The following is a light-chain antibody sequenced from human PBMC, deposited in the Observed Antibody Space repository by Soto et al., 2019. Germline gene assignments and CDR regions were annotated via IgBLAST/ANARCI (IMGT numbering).Light chain of an antibody. Sequence: EIVLTQSPGTLSLSPEERATLSCRGSQSVTSNYLAWYQQKPGQAPRLLIYGASSRATGIPDRFSGSGSGTAFTLTISRLEPEDFAVYYCQQYGSSPRTFGQGTKVEIK. CDR3: QQYGSSPRT. CDR2: GAS. J-gene: IGKJ1*01. CDR1: QSVTSNY. V-gene: IGKV3-20*01.